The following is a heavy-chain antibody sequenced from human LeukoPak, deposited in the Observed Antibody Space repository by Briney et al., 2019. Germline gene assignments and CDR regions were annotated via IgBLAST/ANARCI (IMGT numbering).Heavy chain of an antibody. CDR2: IYTSGST. CDR1: GGSISRYY. D-gene: IGHD1-7*01. J-gene: IGHJ6*02. CDR3: ARESLELRVNYYYYGMDV. V-gene: IGHV4-4*07. Sequence: SETLSLTCTVSGGSISRYYWSWIRQPAGKGLEWIGRIYTSGSTNYNPSLKSRVTMSVDTSKNQFSLKLSSVTAADTAVYYCARESLELRVNYYYYGMDVWGQGTTVTVSS.